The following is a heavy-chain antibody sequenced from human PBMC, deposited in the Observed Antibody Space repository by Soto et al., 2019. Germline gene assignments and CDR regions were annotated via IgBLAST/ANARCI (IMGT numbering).Heavy chain of an antibody. J-gene: IGHJ3*02. CDR1: GFTFGDYE. Sequence: QVQLVESGGGLVQPGGSLRLSCAASGFTFGDYEMSWIRQAAGKGPEWVSFLSRGGNTIYYADSVKGRFSISRDNAENSLYLQMERLRVEDTATYFCASSSGWCAADAFDMWGRGTMVTVSA. D-gene: IGHD3-22*01. CDR2: LSRGGNTI. V-gene: IGHV3-11*01. CDR3: ASSSGWCAADAFDM.